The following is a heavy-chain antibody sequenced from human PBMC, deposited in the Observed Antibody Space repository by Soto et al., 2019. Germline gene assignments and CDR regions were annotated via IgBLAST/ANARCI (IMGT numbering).Heavy chain of an antibody. CDR1: GFTFTNSA. D-gene: IGHD3-10*01. CDR3: AADPFQQLRHYGGFGRDRAENYYYGMDV. V-gene: IGHV1-58*01. CDR2: IVVGSGNT. J-gene: IGHJ6*02. Sequence: SVKFSCKASGFTFTNSAVQWVRQARGQSLEWIGWIVVGSGNTNYAQKFQERVAFTRDMSTSTAYMDLSSLTSDDTAVYYCAADPFQQLRHYGGFGRDRAENYYYGMDVWGQGTTVTVSS.